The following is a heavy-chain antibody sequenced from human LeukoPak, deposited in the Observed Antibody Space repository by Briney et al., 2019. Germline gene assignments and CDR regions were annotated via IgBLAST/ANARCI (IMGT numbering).Heavy chain of an antibody. D-gene: IGHD3-22*01. Sequence: GGSLRLSCAASGLTLSNYNMNWVRQAPGKGLEWVSTISGRRSRTYYADSVKGRFTISRDNSKNTLYLQMNSLRAEDTAVYYCAKLYYDSSGYYHTADYFDYWGQGTLVTVSS. CDR1: GLTLSNYN. CDR3: AKLYYDSSGYYHTADYFDY. V-gene: IGHV3-23*01. CDR2: ISGRRSRT. J-gene: IGHJ4*02.